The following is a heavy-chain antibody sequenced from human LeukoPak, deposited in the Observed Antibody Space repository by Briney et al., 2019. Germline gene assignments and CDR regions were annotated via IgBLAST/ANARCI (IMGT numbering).Heavy chain of an antibody. CDR3: ARKIEGGSYPLDY. V-gene: IGHV1-2*02. D-gene: IGHD1-26*01. CDR1: GYTFTGYY. J-gene: IGHJ4*02. CDR2: INPNSGGT. Sequence: GASVKVSCKASGYTFTGYYLHWARQAPGQGLEWMGWINPNSGGTKSAQNFQGRVAMTRDTSISTAYMELNSLRSDDTAVYYCARKIEGGSYPLDYWGQGTLVTVSS.